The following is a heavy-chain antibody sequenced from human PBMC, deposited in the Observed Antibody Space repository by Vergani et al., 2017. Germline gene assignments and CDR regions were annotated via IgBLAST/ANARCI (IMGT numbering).Heavy chain of an antibody. CDR1: GGTFSSYA. J-gene: IGHJ4*02. D-gene: IGHD1-26*01. V-gene: IGHV1-69*17. CDR3: ARDLGNSGSSNIPGGGY. Sequence: QVQLVQSGAEVKKPGSSVKVSCKASGGTFSSYAISWVRQAPGQGLEWMGGIIPIFGIANYAQKFQGRVTITADKSTSTVYMELSSLRSEDTAVYYCARDLGNSGSSNIPGGGYWGQGTLVTVSS. CDR2: IIPIFGIA.